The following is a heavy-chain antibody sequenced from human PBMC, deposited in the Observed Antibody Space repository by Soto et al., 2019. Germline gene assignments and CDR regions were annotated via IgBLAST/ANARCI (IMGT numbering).Heavy chain of an antibody. CDR1: GYTFTCYY. Sequence: XSVKVSCTGSGYTFTCYYMSLVRQAPGQGLEWMGWINPNSGGTNYAQKFQGWVTMTRDTSISTAYMELSRLRSDDTAVYYCARNDDLIGSGYYYYGMDFWGQGTTVTVSS. D-gene: IGHD3-10*01. V-gene: IGHV1-2*04. J-gene: IGHJ6*02. CDR2: INPNSGGT. CDR3: ARNDDLIGSGYYYYGMDF.